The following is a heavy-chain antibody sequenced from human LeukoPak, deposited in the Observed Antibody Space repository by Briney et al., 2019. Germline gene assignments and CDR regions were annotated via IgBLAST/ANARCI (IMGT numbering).Heavy chain of an antibody. Sequence: GASVKVSCKASGYTFTSYAMHWVRQAPGQRLEWMGWINAGNGNTKYSQKFQGRVTITRDTSASTAYMELSSLRSEDTTVYYCARAPLYGSGSLGYWGQGTLVTVSS. J-gene: IGHJ4*02. D-gene: IGHD3-10*01. CDR1: GYTFTSYA. CDR2: INAGNGNT. V-gene: IGHV1-3*01. CDR3: ARAPLYGSGSLGY.